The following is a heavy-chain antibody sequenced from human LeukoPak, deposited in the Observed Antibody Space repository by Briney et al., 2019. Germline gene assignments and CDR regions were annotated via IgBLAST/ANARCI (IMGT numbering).Heavy chain of an antibody. D-gene: IGHD2-15*01. J-gene: IGHJ5*02. CDR2: IYHSGST. V-gene: IGHV4-30-2*01. CDR1: GGFVSSSSYY. CDR3: ARDKDQTNWFDP. Sequence: SETLSLTCTVSGGFVSSSSYYWSWIRQPPGKGLEWIGYIYHSGSTYYNPSLKSRVTISVDRSKNQFSLKLSSVTAADTAVYYCARDKDQTNWFDPWGQGTLVTVSS.